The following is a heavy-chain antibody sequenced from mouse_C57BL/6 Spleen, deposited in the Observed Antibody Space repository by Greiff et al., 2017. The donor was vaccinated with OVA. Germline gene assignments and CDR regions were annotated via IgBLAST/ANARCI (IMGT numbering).Heavy chain of an antibody. CDR2: ISNGGGST. J-gene: IGHJ4*01. CDR3: ARHEGLRREGSMDY. D-gene: IGHD2-2*01. CDR1: GFTFSDYY. Sequence: EVHLVESGGGLVKPGGSLKLSCAASGFTFSDYYMYWVRQTPEKRLEWVAYISNGGGSTYYTANVKGRFTISRDNAKNPPYLQMSSLKSKDTAMYYCARHEGLRREGSMDYWGQGTSVTVSS. V-gene: IGHV5-12*01.